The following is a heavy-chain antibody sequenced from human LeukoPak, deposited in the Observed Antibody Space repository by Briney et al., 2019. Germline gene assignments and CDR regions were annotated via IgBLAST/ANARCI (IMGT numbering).Heavy chain of an antibody. V-gene: IGHV3-21*01. Sequence: GGSLRISCAASGFNFSPCAMTWVRQAPGKGLEWVSTITAGTTHIYYADSVKGRFTTSRDDAKTSLYLQLSSLRTEDTAVYYWARDGGGWSRDYGGQGTLVTVP. J-gene: IGHJ4*02. CDR2: ITAGTTHI. CDR3: ARDGGGWSRDY. D-gene: IGHD6-19*01. CDR1: GFNFSPCA.